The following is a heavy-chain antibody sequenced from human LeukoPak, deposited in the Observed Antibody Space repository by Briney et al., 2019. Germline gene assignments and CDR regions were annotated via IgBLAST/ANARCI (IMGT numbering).Heavy chain of an antibody. J-gene: IGHJ6*03. Sequence: SETLSLTCAVYGGSFSGYYWSWIRQPPGKGLEWIVEINHRGSTNYNPSLKSRVTISVDTSKNQFSLKLSSVTAADTAVYYCARRFGDSSGYYFRSYFYYYMDVWGKGTTVTISS. D-gene: IGHD3-22*01. CDR1: GGSFSGYY. CDR3: ARRFGDSSGYYFRSYFYYYMDV. V-gene: IGHV4-34*01. CDR2: INHRGST.